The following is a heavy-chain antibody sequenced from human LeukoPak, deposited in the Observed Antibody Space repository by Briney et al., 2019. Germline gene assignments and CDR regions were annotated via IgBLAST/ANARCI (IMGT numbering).Heavy chain of an antibody. V-gene: IGHV4-34*01. D-gene: IGHD5-18*01. J-gene: IGHJ5*02. Sequence: SETLSLTCAVYGGSFSGYYWSWIRQPPGKGLEWIGEINHSGSTNYNPSLKSRVTISVDTSKNQFSLKLSSVTAADTAVYYCARASGYSYGEVWFDPWGQGTLVTVSS. CDR1: GGSFSGYY. CDR2: INHSGST. CDR3: ARASGYSYGEVWFDP.